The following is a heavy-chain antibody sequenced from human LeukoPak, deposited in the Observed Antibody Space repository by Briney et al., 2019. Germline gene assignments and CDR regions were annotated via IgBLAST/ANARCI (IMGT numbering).Heavy chain of an antibody. D-gene: IGHD6-19*01. Sequence: ASVKVSRKASGYTFTGYYMHWVRQAPGQGLEWMRWINPNSGGTNYAQKFQGRVTMTRDTSISTAYMELSRLRSDDTAVYYCARNERGSGWYGVYYYYMDVWGKGTTVTVSS. CDR1: GYTFTGYY. J-gene: IGHJ6*03. V-gene: IGHV1-2*02. CDR2: INPNSGGT. CDR3: ARNERGSGWYGVYYYYMDV.